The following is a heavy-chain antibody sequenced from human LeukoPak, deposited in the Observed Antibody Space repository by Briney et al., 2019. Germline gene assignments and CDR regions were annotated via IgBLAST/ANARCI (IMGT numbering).Heavy chain of an antibody. CDR1: GFTFSSYG. Sequence: GSLRLSCAASGFTFSSYGMHWVRQAPGKGLEWVAVIWYDGSNKYYADSVKGRFTISRDNSKNTLYLQMNSLRAEDTAVYYCARDVRGYERNYGMDVWGQGTTVTVSS. D-gene: IGHD5-12*01. CDR3: ARDVRGYERNYGMDV. J-gene: IGHJ6*02. V-gene: IGHV3-33*01. CDR2: IWYDGSNK.